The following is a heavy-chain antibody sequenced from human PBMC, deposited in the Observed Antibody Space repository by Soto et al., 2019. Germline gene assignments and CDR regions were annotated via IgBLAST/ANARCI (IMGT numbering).Heavy chain of an antibody. CDR3: ARGSCSGGSCPPFDY. CDR2: INSDGSST. D-gene: IGHD2-15*01. J-gene: IGHJ4*02. Sequence: GGSLRLSCAASGFTFRSYWLHWVRQVPGKGLVWVSRINSDGSSTSYVDSVKGRFTISRDNTRNTLYLQMSSLRAEDTAVYYCARGSCSGGSCPPFDYWGQGTLVTVSS. CDR1: GFTFRSYW. V-gene: IGHV3-74*01.